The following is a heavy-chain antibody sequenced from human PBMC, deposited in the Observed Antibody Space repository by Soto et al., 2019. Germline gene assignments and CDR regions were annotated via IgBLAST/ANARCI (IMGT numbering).Heavy chain of an antibody. CDR3: ARDGDVNTGFGKDY. CDR2: IWHDGGNK. CDR1: GFTFSSYG. D-gene: IGHD3-16*01. Sequence: GGSLRLSCAASGFTFSSYGMHWVRQAPGKGLGWVAFIWHDGGNKFYAESVKGRFTISRDNSKNTLYLQMTSLSAEDTAMYYCARDGDVNTGFGKDYWGQGTLVTVSS. J-gene: IGHJ4*02. V-gene: IGHV3-33*01.